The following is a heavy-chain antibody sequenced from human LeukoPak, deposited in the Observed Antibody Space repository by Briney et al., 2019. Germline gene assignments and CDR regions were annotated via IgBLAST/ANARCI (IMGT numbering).Heavy chain of an antibody. Sequence: PGGSLRLSCAASGFTFSSYAMSWVRQAPGKGLEWVSAISGSGGSTYYADSVKGRFTISRDNPKNTLDLQMNSLRAEDTAVYYCAKGYSVGATNLNFDYWGQGTLVTVSS. CDR2: ISGSGGST. V-gene: IGHV3-23*01. CDR1: GFTFSSYA. D-gene: IGHD1-26*01. J-gene: IGHJ4*02. CDR3: AKGYSVGATNLNFDY.